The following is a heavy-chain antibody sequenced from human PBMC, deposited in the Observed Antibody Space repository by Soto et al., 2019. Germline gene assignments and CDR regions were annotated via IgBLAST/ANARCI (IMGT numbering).Heavy chain of an antibody. CDR3: ARGPGYCSSTSCYNNWFDP. J-gene: IGHJ5*02. Sequence: ASVKVSCKASGYTFTSYDINWVRQATGQGLEWMGWMNPNSGNTGYAQKFQSRVTMTRNTSISTAYMELSSLRSEDTAVYYCARGPGYCSSTSCYNNWFDPWGQGTLVTVSS. CDR2: MNPNSGNT. D-gene: IGHD2-2*01. CDR1: GYTFTSYD. V-gene: IGHV1-8*01.